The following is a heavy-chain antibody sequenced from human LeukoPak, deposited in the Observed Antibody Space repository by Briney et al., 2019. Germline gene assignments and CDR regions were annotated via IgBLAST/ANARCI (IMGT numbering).Heavy chain of an antibody. V-gene: IGHV1-69*13. D-gene: IGHD2-15*01. CDR3: AREVAATHDAFDI. Sequence: SVKVSCKASGGTFSSYAISWVRQAPGQGLEWMGGIIPIFGTANYVQKFQGRVTITADESTSTAYMELSSLRSEDTAVYYCAREVAATHDAFDIWGQGTMVTVSS. CDR2: IIPIFGTA. J-gene: IGHJ3*02. CDR1: GGTFSSYA.